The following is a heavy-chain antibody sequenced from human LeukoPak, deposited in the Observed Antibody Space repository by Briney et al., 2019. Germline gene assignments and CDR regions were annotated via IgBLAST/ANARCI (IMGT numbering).Heavy chain of an antibody. CDR1: GYTFTGYY. CDR3: ARASYDFWSGYANTIDY. J-gene: IGHJ4*02. CDR2: INPNSGGT. Sequence: ASVKVSCKASGYTFTGYYMHWVRQAPGQGLEWLGWINPNSGGTNYAQKFQGRVTMTRDTSISTAYMELSRLRSDDTAVYYCARASYDFWSGYANTIDYWGQGTLVTVSS. D-gene: IGHD3-3*01. V-gene: IGHV1-2*02.